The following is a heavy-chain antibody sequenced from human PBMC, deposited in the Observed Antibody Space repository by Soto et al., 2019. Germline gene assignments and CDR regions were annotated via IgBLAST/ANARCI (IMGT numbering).Heavy chain of an antibody. CDR3: VKRGRKWGAFDF. D-gene: IGHD7-27*01. J-gene: IGHJ3*01. CDR1: GFILNNYA. V-gene: IGHV3-23*01. Sequence: VQLLESGGDLVQPGGSLRLSCVASGFILNNYAMSWVPLAPGKGLEWVSTIGGPDGDSDGVPWYEDSVKGRFTISRDSSANTLFLHMDNLRAEDSALYYCVKRGRKWGAFDFWGQGTTVVVAS. CDR2: IGGPDGDSDGVP.